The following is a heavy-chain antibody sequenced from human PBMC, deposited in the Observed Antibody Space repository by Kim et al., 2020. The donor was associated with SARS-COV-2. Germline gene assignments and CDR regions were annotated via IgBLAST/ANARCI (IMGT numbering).Heavy chain of an antibody. CDR1: GFTFSSYS. CDR2: ISSSSSYI. D-gene: IGHD4-17*01. Sequence: GGSLRLSCAASGFTFSSYSMNWVRQAPGKGLEWVSSISSSSSYIYYADSVKGRFTISRDNAKNSLYLQMNSLRAEDTAVYYCARVDFCWADYGGNPSFDYWGQGTLVTVSS. V-gene: IGHV3-21*01. J-gene: IGHJ4*02. CDR3: ARVDFCWADYGGNPSFDY.